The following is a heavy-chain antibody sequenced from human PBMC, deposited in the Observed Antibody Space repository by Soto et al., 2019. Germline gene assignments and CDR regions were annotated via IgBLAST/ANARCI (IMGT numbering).Heavy chain of an antibody. J-gene: IGHJ4*02. CDR3: AKQMIPTATSSFDY. CDR2: ISSSGDGT. Sequence: EVQLLESGGGLVQPGGSLRLSCAASGFTFSSYAMSWVRQAPGKGLEWVSAISSSGDGTYYADSVKGRFTISRDNSKNTLYLQMNSLRAEDTAVYYCAKQMIPTATSSFDYWGQGTLVTVSS. D-gene: IGHD2-2*01. V-gene: IGHV3-23*01. CDR1: GFTFSSYA.